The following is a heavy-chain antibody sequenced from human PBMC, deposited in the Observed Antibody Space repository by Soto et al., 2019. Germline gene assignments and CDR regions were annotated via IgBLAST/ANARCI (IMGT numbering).Heavy chain of an antibody. CDR2: FDPEDGET. J-gene: IGHJ4*02. D-gene: IGHD6-19*01. CDR3: ATDLGSGWYYFDY. V-gene: IGHV1-24*01. CDR1: GYTITELS. Sequence: GASVKVSCTVSGYTITELSMHWVRQAPGKGLEWMGGFDPEDGETIYAQKFQGRVTMTEDTSTDTAYMELSSLRSEDTAVYYCATDLGSGWYYFDYWGQGTLVTVSS.